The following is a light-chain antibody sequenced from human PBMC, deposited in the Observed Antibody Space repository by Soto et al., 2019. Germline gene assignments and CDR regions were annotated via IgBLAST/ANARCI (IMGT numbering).Light chain of an antibody. CDR3: LQYNSWPRT. CDR2: GAV. V-gene: IGKV3-15*01. CDR1: QTIGIN. J-gene: IGKJ1*01. Sequence: EILMTQSPAALSVAQGERATLSCRASQTIGINFAWYQQKPGQAPSLLIFGAVIRATGVPDRFSGSGSGTEFTLTISSLQSEDYAVYYCLQYNSWPRTFGQGTKVEL.